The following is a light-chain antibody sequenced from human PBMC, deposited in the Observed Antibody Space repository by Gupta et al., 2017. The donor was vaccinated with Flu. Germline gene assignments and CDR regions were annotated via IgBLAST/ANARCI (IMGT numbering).Light chain of an antibody. CDR3: SSYSSSSTSFF. J-gene: IGLJ1*01. V-gene: IGLV2-14*01. CDR1: TSDVGANNY. Sequence: QSALTQPVSVSGSPGQSIAISCTGTTSDVGANNYVSWYQQHPGKAPKVMIYGVNNRPSGVSDRFSGSKSGNTASLTISGLQAEDEADYYCSSYSSSSTSFFFGTGTKVTVL. CDR2: GVN.